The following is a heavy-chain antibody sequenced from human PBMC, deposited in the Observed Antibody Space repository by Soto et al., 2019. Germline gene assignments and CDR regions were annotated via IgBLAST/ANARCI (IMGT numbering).Heavy chain of an antibody. CDR1: GYTFTSYA. V-gene: IGHV7-4-1*01. Sequence: ASVKVSCKASGYTFTSYAVNWVRQAPGQGLEWMGWINTNTGNPTYAQGFTGRFVFSLDTSVSTAYLQICSLKAEDTAVYYCAREGYSSSSPISVDYWGQGTLVTVSS. CDR2: INTNTGNP. CDR3: AREGYSSSSPISVDY. J-gene: IGHJ4*02. D-gene: IGHD6-6*01.